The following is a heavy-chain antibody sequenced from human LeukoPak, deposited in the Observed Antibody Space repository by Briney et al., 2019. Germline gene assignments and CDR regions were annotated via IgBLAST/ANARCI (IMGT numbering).Heavy chain of an antibody. D-gene: IGHD5-12*01. CDR2: ISSSSSYI. Sequence: GGSLRLSCAASGFTFSSYSMNWVRQAPGKGLEWVSSISSSSSYIYYADSVKGRFTISRDNAKNSLYLQMNSLRAEDMAVYYCARLTDSGYDGSAYWGQGTLVTVSS. CDR1: GFTFSSYS. V-gene: IGHV3-21*01. CDR3: ARLTDSGYDGSAY. J-gene: IGHJ4*02.